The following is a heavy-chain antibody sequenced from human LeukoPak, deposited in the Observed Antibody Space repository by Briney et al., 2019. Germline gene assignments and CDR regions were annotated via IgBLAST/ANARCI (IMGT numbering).Heavy chain of an antibody. CDR1: GGSISSNTYY. CDR2: IYDSGST. D-gene: IGHD3-3*01. Sequence: SQTLSLTCTVSGGSISSNTYYWGCIHQPPGKGLEWIRSIYDSGSTYYNLSLTRRVTISVDTSKNQFSLKLSSVTAADTAVYYCASRTIQSIGGRRGDTFDIWGQGTKVTVSS. CDR3: ASRTIQSIGGRRGDTFDI. J-gene: IGHJ3*02. V-gene: IGHV4-39*01.